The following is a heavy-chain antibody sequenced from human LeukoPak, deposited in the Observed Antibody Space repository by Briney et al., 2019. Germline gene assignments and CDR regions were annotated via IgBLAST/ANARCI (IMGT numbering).Heavy chain of an antibody. V-gene: IGHV4-34*01. J-gene: IGHJ4*02. CDR1: GGPFSGYF. D-gene: IGHD6-19*01. Sequence: SETLSLTCAVSGGPFSGYFWSWIRQSSGKGLEWIGEIHNSGTANYNPSLNSRVTISEDTSKNQFSLKLSSVTAADTAVYFCARRYASGWSPTFDYWGQGILVTVSA. CDR2: IHNSGTA. CDR3: ARRYASGWSPTFDY.